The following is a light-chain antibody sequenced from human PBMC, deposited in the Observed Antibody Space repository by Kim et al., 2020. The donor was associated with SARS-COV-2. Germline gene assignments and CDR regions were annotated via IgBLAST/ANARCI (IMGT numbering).Light chain of an antibody. J-gene: IGLJ2*01. Sequence: VALGQTVRITCQGDSLRSYYASWYQQKPGQAPVLVIYGKNNRPSGIPDRFSGSSSGNTASLTITGAQAEDEAGYYCNSRDSSGPVVFGGGTQLTVL. CDR2: GKN. CDR3: NSRDSSGPVV. CDR1: SLRSYY. V-gene: IGLV3-19*01.